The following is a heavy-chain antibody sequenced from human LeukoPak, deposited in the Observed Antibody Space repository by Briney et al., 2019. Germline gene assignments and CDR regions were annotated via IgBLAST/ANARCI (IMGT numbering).Heavy chain of an antibody. V-gene: IGHV4-61*02. CDR2: ISSSGST. D-gene: IGHD3-22*01. CDR1: GGSISSGSYS. Sequence: SETLSLTCTVSGGSISSGSYSWSWIRQPAGKGLEWIGRISSSGSTNHNPSIKSRVTISVDTSKKQFSLKLSSVTAADTAVYYCAREKIAYYDGSGRGWFDPWGQGTLVTVSS. J-gene: IGHJ5*02. CDR3: AREKIAYYDGSGRGWFDP.